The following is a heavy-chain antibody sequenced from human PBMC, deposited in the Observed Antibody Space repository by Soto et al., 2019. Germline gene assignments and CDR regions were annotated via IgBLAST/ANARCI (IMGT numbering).Heavy chain of an antibody. Sequence: ESGGGVVQPGRSLRLSCAASGFTFSSYGMQWVRQAPGKGLEWVAVIWYDGSNKYYADSVKGRFTISRDNSKNTLYLQMNSLRVEDTAVYYCARGLAVAAYWGQGTLGTVSS. CDR1: GFTFSSYG. CDR3: ARGLAVAAY. D-gene: IGHD6-19*01. J-gene: IGHJ4*02. V-gene: IGHV3-33*01. CDR2: IWYDGSNK.